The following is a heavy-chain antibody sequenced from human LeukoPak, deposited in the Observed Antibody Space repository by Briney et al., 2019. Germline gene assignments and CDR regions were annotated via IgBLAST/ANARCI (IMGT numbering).Heavy chain of an antibody. CDR3: ARTGGCQSGYFDY. CDR2: IGGSGGNT. D-gene: IGHD7-27*01. J-gene: IGHJ4*02. V-gene: IGHV3-23*01. Sequence: PGGSLRLSCAASGFTFSSYGMSWVRQAPGKGLEWVSCIGGSGGNTYYADSVKGRFTISRDNSKNTLYLQMNSLRAEDTAVYYCARTGGCQSGYFDYWGQGTLVTVSS. CDR1: GFTFSSYG.